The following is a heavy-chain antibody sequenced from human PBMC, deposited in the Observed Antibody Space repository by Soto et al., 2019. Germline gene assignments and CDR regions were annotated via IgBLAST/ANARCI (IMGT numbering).Heavy chain of an antibody. Sequence: QVKVQESGPGLVKPSETLSLTCSVSGGSRSKFYWCWIRKTAGKGLVWSGRVYDTGTLDYNPYLRSRIAMSVYISNKACDLRRRYVTAADTVVYYCDRDGAKTIRECVDHWGQGILVTVSS. J-gene: IGHJ5*02. V-gene: IGHV4-4*07. CDR3: DRDGAKTIRECVDH. CDR1: GGSRSKFY. D-gene: IGHD2-2*02. CDR2: VYDTGTL.